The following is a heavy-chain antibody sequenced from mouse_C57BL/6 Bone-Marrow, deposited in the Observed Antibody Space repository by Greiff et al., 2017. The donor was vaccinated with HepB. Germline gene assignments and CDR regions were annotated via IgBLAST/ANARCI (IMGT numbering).Heavy chain of an antibody. Sequence: VKVVESGGGLVKPGGSLKLSCAASGFTFSDYGMHWVRQAPEKGLEWVAYISSGSSTIYYADTVKGRFTISRDNAKNTLFLQMTSLRSEDTAMYYCARPLLPAWFAYWGQGTLVTVSA. V-gene: IGHV5-17*01. CDR3: ARPLLPAWFAY. J-gene: IGHJ3*01. D-gene: IGHD2-10*01. CDR2: ISSGSSTI. CDR1: GFTFSDYG.